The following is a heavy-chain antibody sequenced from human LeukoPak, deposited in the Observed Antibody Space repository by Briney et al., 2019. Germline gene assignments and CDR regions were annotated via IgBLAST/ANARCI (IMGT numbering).Heavy chain of an antibody. Sequence: MSSETLSLTCAVSGGSISSSNWWSWVRQPPGKGLEWIGEIYHSGSTNYNPSLKSRVTISVDTSKNQFSLKLSSVTAADTAVYYCARGGEDYGMDVWGKGTTVTVSS. J-gene: IGHJ6*04. D-gene: IGHD3-10*01. CDR2: IYHSGST. CDR1: GGSISSSNW. CDR3: ARGGEDYGMDV. V-gene: IGHV4-4*02.